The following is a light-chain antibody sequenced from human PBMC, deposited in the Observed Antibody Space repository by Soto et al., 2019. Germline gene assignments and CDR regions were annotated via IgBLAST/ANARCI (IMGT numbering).Light chain of an antibody. J-gene: IGKJ5*01. V-gene: IGKV1-39*01. CDR2: SAS. Sequence: DSQMTQSPSSLSTSIGDRVTITCRASQRINIYLNWYRQKPGKAPELLIYSASNLQSGVPSRFSGSGSGTDFTLTISGLQPEDFATYYCQHSFSTPTFGQGTRLDIK. CDR1: QRINIY. CDR3: QHSFSTPT.